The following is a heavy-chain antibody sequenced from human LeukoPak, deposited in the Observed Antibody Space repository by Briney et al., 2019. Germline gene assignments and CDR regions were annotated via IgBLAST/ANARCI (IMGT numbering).Heavy chain of an antibody. Sequence: GGSLRLSCAASGFTFDDYPMHWVRQAPGKGLEWVSGISWNSGSRGYADSVKGRFTISRDNAKNSLHLQMNSLRAEDTALYYCAKGYGSGSYSRNYYYYYGMDVWGQGTTVTVSS. CDR1: GFTFDDYP. D-gene: IGHD3-10*01. V-gene: IGHV3-9*01. J-gene: IGHJ6*02. CDR2: ISWNSGSR. CDR3: AKGYGSGSYSRNYYYYYGMDV.